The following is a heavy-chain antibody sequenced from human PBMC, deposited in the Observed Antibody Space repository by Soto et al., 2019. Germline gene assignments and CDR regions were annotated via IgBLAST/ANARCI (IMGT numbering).Heavy chain of an antibody. V-gene: IGHV1-18*01. CDR2: ISAYNGNT. J-gene: IGHJ4*02. CDR1: GYTFTSYG. CDR3: ARVPVAGSNGRYYSVY. Sequence: ASVKVSCKASGYTFTSYGISWVRQAPGQGREWMGCISAYNGNTNYAQKLQGRVTMTTDTSTSTAYMELRSLGSDDTAVYYCARVPVAGSNGRYYSVYWGQGTLGTVSS. D-gene: IGHD6-13*01.